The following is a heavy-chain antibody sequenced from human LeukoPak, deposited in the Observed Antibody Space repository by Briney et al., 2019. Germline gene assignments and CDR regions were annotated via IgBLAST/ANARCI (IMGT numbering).Heavy chain of an antibody. CDR2: INPNSGGT. CDR3: ARDRTRDDAFDI. D-gene: IGHD1-1*01. V-gene: IGHV1-2*06. Sequence: ASVKVSCKASGYTFTCYYMHWVRQAPGQGLEWMGRINPNSGGTNYAQKFQGRVTMTRDTSISTAYMELSRLRSDDTAVYYCARDRTRDDAFDIWGQGTMVTISS. CDR1: GYTFTCYY. J-gene: IGHJ3*02.